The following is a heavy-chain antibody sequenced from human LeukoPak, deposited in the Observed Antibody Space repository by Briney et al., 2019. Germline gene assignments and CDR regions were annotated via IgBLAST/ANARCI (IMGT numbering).Heavy chain of an antibody. CDR1: GGSISSGNYY. V-gene: IGHV4-30-4*08. CDR3: ARLYYGGNSRLGY. CDR2: IYYSGST. J-gene: IGHJ4*02. D-gene: IGHD4-23*01. Sequence: PSQTLSLTCTVSGGSISSGNYYWSWIRQHPGKGLEWIGYIYYSGSTSYNPSLKSRVTISVDTSKNQFSLKLSSVTAADTAVYYCARLYYGGNSRLGYWGQGTLVTVSS.